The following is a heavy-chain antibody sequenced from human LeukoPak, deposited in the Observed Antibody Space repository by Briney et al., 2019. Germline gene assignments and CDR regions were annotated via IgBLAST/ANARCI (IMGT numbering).Heavy chain of an antibody. CDR3: ATSRVFDY. J-gene: IGHJ4*02. Sequence: GGSLRLSCVGSGFTFGDHFMSWIRQVPGKEPEWLSYINSKGDNILYRDSVKGRFTISRDNAENSLYLQMNSLKAEDTAVYYCATSRVFDYWGQGALVIVSS. CDR1: GFTFGDHF. CDR2: INSKGDNI. V-gene: IGHV3-11*04.